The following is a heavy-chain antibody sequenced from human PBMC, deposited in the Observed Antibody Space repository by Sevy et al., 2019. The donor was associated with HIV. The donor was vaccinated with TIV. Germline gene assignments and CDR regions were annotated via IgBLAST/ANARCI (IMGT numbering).Heavy chain of an antibody. CDR1: GFTFSSYS. D-gene: IGHD3-22*01. J-gene: IGHJ5*02. CDR2: ISSSSSYI. V-gene: IGHV3-21*01. CDR3: ASRLDYYDSSGARFDP. Sequence: GGSLRLSCAASGFTFSSYSMNWVRQAPGKGLEWVSSISSSSSYIYYADSVKGRFTISRDNAENSLYLQMNSLRAEDTAVYYCASRLDYYDSSGARFDPWGQGTLVIVSS.